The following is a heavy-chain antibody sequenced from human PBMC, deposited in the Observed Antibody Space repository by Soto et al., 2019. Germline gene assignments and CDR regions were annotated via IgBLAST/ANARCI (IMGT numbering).Heavy chain of an antibody. J-gene: IGHJ6*02. CDR2: ISGSGRYT. Sequence: DVQLVESGGDLVQPGGSLRLSCAAPGFTFDSCVMSWVRQAPGKGLEWLSLISGSGRYTDYADSVKGRFTISRDNSKNTLYLQMNSLRVEDTAVYYCAKDPPSERMQPDYGMDVWGQGTTVTVSS. CDR1: GFTFDSCV. CDR3: AKDPPSERMQPDYGMDV. D-gene: IGHD6-13*01. V-gene: IGHV3-23*04.